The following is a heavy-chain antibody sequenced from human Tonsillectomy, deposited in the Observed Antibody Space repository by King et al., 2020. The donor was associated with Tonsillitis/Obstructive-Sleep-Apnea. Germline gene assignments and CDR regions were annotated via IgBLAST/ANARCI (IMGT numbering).Heavy chain of an antibody. Sequence: VQLQESGPGLVKPSQTLSLTCTVSGGSISSGGYYWSWIRQHPGKGLEWIGYIYYSGSTYYNPSLKSLVTISVDTSKNQFSLELSSVTAADTAVYYCARGYWSSTSCLYAFVIWGQGTMVTVSS. CDR1: GGSISSGGYY. CDR3: ARGYWSSTSCLYAFVI. J-gene: IGHJ3*02. V-gene: IGHV4-31*01. D-gene: IGHD2-2*01. CDR2: IYYSGST.